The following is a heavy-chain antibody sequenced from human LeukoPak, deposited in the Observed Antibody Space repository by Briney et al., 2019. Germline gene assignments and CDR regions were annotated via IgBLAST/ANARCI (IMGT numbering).Heavy chain of an antibody. CDR2: ISPYSGNT. CDR1: GYTFHNYG. J-gene: IGHJ4*02. Sequence: ASVKVSCKASGYTFHNYGSSWVGQAPGQGLEWMGWISPYSGNTDYTERLQGRVTMTTDTSTTTAFMELRSLRSDDTAVYYCARTSGVSTAGSPYYFDYWGQGTLVTVSS. CDR3: ARTSGVSTAGSPYYFDY. V-gene: IGHV1-18*01. D-gene: IGHD6-13*01.